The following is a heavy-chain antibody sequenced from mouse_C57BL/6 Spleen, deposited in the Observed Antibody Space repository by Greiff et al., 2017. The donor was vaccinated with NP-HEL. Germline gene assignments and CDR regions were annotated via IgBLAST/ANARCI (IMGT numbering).Heavy chain of an antibody. V-gene: IGHV5-6*01. CDR2: ISSGGSYT. CDR3: ARHAYYYGSSYGY. J-gene: IGHJ2*01. D-gene: IGHD1-1*01. Sequence: EVHLVESGGDLVKPGGSLKLSCAASGFTFSSYGMSWVRQTPDTRLEWVATISSGGSYTYYPDSVKGRFTISRDKAKNTLYLQMSSLKSEDTAMYYCARHAYYYGSSYGYWGKGTTLTVSS. CDR1: GFTFSSYG.